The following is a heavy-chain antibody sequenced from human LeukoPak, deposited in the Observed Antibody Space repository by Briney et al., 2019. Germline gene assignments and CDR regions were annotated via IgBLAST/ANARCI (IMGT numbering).Heavy chain of an antibody. CDR3: ARESCSSTSCYAEDCYYYGMDV. D-gene: IGHD2-2*01. CDR2: IIPIFGTA. CDR1: GGTFSSYA. V-gene: IGHV1-69*01. Sequence: SVKVSCKASGGTFSSYAISWVRQAPGQGLEWMGGIIPIFGTANYAQKFQGRVTITADESTSTAYMELSSLRSEDTAVYYCARESCSSTSCYAEDCYYYGMDVWGKGTTVTVSS. J-gene: IGHJ6*04.